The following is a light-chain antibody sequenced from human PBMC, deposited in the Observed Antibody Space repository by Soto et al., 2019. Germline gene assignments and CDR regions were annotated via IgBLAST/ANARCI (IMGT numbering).Light chain of an antibody. CDR2: EVN. CDR3: CSYAGSSTSWV. V-gene: IGLV2-23*02. J-gene: IGLJ3*02. Sequence: QSALTQPASVSGSPGQSLTISCTGTSSDFGSYNLVSWYQQHPGKAPKLMIYEVNKRPSGVSNRFSASKSGNTASLTISGLQAEDEADYYCCSYAGSSTSWVFGGGTKLTVL. CDR1: SSDFGSYNL.